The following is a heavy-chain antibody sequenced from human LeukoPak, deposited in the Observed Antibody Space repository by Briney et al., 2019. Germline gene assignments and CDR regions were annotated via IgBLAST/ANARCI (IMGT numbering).Heavy chain of an antibody. J-gene: IGHJ6*02. CDR1: GFTFSSYA. CDR2: MSGSGGST. D-gene: IGHD2-2*01. CDR3: AREGSSSYYGMDV. Sequence: GGSLRLSCAASGFTFSSYAMSWVRQAPGKGLEWVSVMSGSGGSTFYADSVKGRFTISRDNSKNTLYLQMNSLRDEDTAVYYCAREGSSSYYGMDVWGQGTTVTVSS. V-gene: IGHV3-23*01.